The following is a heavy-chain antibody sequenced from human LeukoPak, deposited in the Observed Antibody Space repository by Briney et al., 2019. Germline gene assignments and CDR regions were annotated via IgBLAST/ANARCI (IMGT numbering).Heavy chain of an antibody. D-gene: IGHD1-26*01. Sequence: GGSLRLSCAASGFTFSSYSMNWVRQAPGKGLEWVSSISSSSSYIYYADSVKGRSTISRDTSKNTLYLQMNSLRAEDTAIYYCAMMFSGSYLYYFDYWGQGTLVTVSS. V-gene: IGHV3-21*04. CDR1: GFTFSSYS. CDR2: ISSSSSYI. CDR3: AMMFSGSYLYYFDY. J-gene: IGHJ4*02.